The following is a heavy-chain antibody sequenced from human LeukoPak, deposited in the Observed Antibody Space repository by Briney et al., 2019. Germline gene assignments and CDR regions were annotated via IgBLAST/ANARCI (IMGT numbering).Heavy chain of an antibody. CDR2: IYYSGST. Sequence: SETLSLTCSVSGGSISSNSFYWGWIRQPPGTGLEWIGSIYYSGSTFYNSSLESRVSLSVDMSKNQLSLKLTSMTAADTAVYYCARQGADYFYYYIDVWGEGTAVAVSS. CDR1: GGSISSNSFY. J-gene: IGHJ6*03. V-gene: IGHV4-39*01. CDR3: ARQGADYFYYYIDV. D-gene: IGHD3-16*01.